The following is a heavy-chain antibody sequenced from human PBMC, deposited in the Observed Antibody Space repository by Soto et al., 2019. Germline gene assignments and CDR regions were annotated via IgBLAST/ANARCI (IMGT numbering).Heavy chain of an antibody. J-gene: IGHJ4*02. Sequence: SETLSLTCTVAGGSISGFYRSWVRQPAGKGLEWIGRIYSSGATKYNPSLRNRVTMSVDTSTDQYSLNLASMTAADTAVYFCARGPFCGNDCYFDVWGQGTQVTVSS. CDR3: ARGPFCGNDCYFDV. CDR2: IYSSGAT. V-gene: IGHV4-4*07. D-gene: IGHD2-21*02. CDR1: GGSISGFY.